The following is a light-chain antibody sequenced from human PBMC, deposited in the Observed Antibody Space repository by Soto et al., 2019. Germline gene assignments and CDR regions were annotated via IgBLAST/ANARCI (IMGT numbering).Light chain of an antibody. CDR1: GSNIGAGFD. J-gene: IGLJ2*01. V-gene: IGLV1-40*01. Sequence: QSVLTQPPSVSGAPGQRITISCTGAGSNIGAGFDVHWYQQLPGTVPKLLIYGNTNRPSGVPDRFSGSRSGASAFLAITGLQAEDEANYYCQSYDSILGAVFGGGTKLTVL. CDR3: QSYDSILGAV. CDR2: GNT.